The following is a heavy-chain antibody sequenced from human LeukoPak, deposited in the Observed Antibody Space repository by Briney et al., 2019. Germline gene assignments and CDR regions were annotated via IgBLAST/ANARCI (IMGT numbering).Heavy chain of an antibody. Sequence: ASVKVSCTTSGYTFTSYGVSWVRQAPGQGLEWMGWISAYNGNTNYAQKLQGRVTMTTDTSTSTAYMELRSLRSDDTAVYYCARAPSLHVGWFDPWGQGTLVTVSS. J-gene: IGHJ5*02. D-gene: IGHD2-15*01. CDR2: ISAYNGNT. CDR3: ARAPSLHVGWFDP. CDR1: GYTFTSYG. V-gene: IGHV1-18*01.